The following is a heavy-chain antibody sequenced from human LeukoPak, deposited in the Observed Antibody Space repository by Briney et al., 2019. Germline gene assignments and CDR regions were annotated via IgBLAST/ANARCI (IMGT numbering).Heavy chain of an antibody. CDR3: ARDPPYYDFWSGYPSLLYGMDV. D-gene: IGHD3-3*01. V-gene: IGHV3-33*01. J-gene: IGHJ6*02. CDR1: GFTFSSYG. CDR2: IWYDGSNK. Sequence: GGSLRLSCAASGFTFSSYGMHWVRQAPGKGLEWVAVIWYDGSNKYYADSVKGRFTISRDNSKNTLYLQMNSLRAEDTAVYYCARDPPYYDFWSGYPSLLYGMDVWGQGTTVTVSS.